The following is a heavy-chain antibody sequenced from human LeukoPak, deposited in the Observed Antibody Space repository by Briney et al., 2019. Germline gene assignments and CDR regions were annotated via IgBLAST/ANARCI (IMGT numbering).Heavy chain of an antibody. CDR2: IYTSGST. Sequence: SGTLSLTCTVSGGSISSYYWSWIRQPAGKGLEWIGRIYTSGSTNYNPSLKSRVTMSVDTSKNQFSLKLSSVTAADTAVYYCARQVDTAMVSDLYNWFDPWGQGTLVTVSS. J-gene: IGHJ5*02. V-gene: IGHV4-4*07. CDR1: GGSISSYY. CDR3: ARQVDTAMVSDLYNWFDP. D-gene: IGHD5-18*01.